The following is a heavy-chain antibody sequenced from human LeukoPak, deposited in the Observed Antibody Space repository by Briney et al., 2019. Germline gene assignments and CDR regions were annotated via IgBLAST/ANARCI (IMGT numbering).Heavy chain of an antibody. CDR3: ARIYPALFDN. J-gene: IGHJ4*02. V-gene: IGHV4-4*07. D-gene: IGHD3-16*02. CDR2: IYSSGST. Sequence: SETLSLTCTVSGYSISSGYYWGWIRQPAGKGLEWIGRIYSSGSTNYNPSLKSRVTMSVDTSKNQFSLKLSSVTAADTAVYYCARIYPALFDNWGQGTLVTVSS. CDR1: GYSISSGYY.